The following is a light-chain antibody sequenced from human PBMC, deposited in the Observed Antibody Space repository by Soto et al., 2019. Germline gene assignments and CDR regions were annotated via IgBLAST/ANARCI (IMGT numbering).Light chain of an antibody. CDR1: QRISRN. J-gene: IGKJ1*01. CDR3: QQYNNWPSWT. Sequence: EIVMTQSPATLSVSPGEIATLSFSASQRISRNLAWYQQKPGQAPRLLIYDASTRATATPARFSGSGSETEFTLTISSLQSEDSAVYYCQQYNNWPSWTFGQGTKVDIK. V-gene: IGKV3-15*01. CDR2: DAS.